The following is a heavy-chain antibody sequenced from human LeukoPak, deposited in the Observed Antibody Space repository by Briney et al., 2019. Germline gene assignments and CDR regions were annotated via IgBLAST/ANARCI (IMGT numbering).Heavy chain of an antibody. CDR3: ARRLVGSTYYFDY. CDR2: ISYSGGT. CDR1: GFSVSRSAYF. V-gene: IGHV4-39*01. J-gene: IGHJ4*02. Sequence: SETLSLTCSVSGFSVSRSAYFWAWIRQPPGKGLEWIGSISYSGGTYYNPSLQSRVTMSVDTSNNQFSLRLNSVTAADTAVYYCARRLVGSTYYFDYWGQGNLVTVSS. D-gene: IGHD1-26*01.